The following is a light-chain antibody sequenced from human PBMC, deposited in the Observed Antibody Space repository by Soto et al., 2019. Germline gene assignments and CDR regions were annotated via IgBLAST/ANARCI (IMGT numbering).Light chain of an antibody. CDR2: AAS. CDR3: QKSYSSPRT. Sequence: DIQMTQSQSSLYASIGDRVTITCRASQSISTYLSWYQKKAGKAPKLLISAASTLRDGVPPRFSGSGSGTDFTLTISSLQPEDFAVYYCQKSYSSPRTFGQGTKVEIK. V-gene: IGKV1-39*01. J-gene: IGKJ1*01. CDR1: QSISTY.